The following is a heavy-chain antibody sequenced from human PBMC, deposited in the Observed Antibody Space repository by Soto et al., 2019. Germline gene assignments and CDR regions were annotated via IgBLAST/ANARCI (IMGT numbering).Heavy chain of an antibody. D-gene: IGHD3-22*01. Sequence: QVQLVESGGGLVKPGGSLRLSCAASGFTFSDYYMSWIRQAPGKGLEWVSYISSSGSTIYYADSVKGRFTISRDNAKNSLYLQMNSLRAEDTAVYYCARLDGNSYDSSGYYYYYYGMDVGGQGTTVTVSS. V-gene: IGHV3-11*01. CDR1: GFTFSDYY. CDR3: ARLDGNSYDSSGYYYYYYGMDV. CDR2: ISSSGSTI. J-gene: IGHJ6*02.